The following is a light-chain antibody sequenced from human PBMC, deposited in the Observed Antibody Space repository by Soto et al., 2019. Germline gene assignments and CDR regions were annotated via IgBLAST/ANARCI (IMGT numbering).Light chain of an antibody. Sequence: DIVMTQSPDSLAVSLGEKATINCKSSQSVLYSSNNKNYLAWYQQKPRQPPKLLIYWASTRESGVPDRFSGSGSGTDFTLTISSLQAEDVAVYYCQQYYSSWTFGQGTRVEIK. J-gene: IGKJ1*01. CDR3: QQYYSSWT. V-gene: IGKV4-1*01. CDR2: WAS. CDR1: QSVLYSSNNKNY.